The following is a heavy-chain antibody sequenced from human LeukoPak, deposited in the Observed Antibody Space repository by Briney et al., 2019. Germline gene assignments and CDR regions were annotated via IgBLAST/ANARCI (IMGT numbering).Heavy chain of an antibody. CDR2: IKSKTDGGTT. V-gene: IGHV3-15*01. D-gene: IGHD2-21*02. Sequence: PGASLRLSCAASGFTFSNAWMSWVRQAPGKGLEWVGRIKSKTDGGTTDYAAPVKGGFTISRDDSKNTLYLQMNSLKTEDTAVYYCTTEVLAYCGGDCTYWGQGTLVTVSS. J-gene: IGHJ4*02. CDR3: TTEVLAYCGGDCTY. CDR1: GFTFSNAW.